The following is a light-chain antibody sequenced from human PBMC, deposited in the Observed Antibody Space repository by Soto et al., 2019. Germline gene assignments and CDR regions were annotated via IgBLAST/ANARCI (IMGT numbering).Light chain of an antibody. V-gene: IGLV1-44*01. CDR1: SSNIGRNS. Sequence: QSVLTQAPSVSGTPGQRVTITCSGSSSNIGRNSVNWYQHLPGTAPKLLTHGNNHRPSGVPDRFSGSKSGTSASLAISGLQPEDEADYFWAAWDDSLNEYVFGDGTKVTV. CDR3: AAWDDSLNEYV. J-gene: IGLJ1*01. CDR2: GNN.